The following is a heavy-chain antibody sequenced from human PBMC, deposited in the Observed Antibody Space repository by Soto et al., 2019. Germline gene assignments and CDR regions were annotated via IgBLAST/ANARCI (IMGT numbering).Heavy chain of an antibody. CDR1: GYTFTSYY. D-gene: IGHD7-27*01. CDR3: ARDLLGSGGYSDV. V-gene: IGHV1-46*01. CDR2: INPSGGST. Sequence: QVQLVQSGAEVKKPGASVRVSCKASGYTFTSYYIHWVRQAPGQGLEWMGMINPSGGSTSFAQKFQGRVTMTTDTSTSTVYMELRSLTSEDTAVYYSARDLLGSGGYSDVWGRGTLFTVSS. J-gene: IGHJ2*01.